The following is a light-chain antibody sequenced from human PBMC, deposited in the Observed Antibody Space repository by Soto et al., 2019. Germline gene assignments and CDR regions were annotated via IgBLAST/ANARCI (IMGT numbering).Light chain of an antibody. J-gene: IGLJ2*01. V-gene: IGLV4-69*02. CDR1: SGHNSYA. CDR3: QTWGTGIQV. Sequence: QLVLTQSPSASASLGASVKLTCTLSSGHNSYAITWHQQQPEKGPRYLMKLNSDGSHSKGHGIPDRFSGSSSGAERYRTSTRRQSEDEADYYCQTWGTGIQVFGGGTKLTVL. CDR2: LNSDGSH.